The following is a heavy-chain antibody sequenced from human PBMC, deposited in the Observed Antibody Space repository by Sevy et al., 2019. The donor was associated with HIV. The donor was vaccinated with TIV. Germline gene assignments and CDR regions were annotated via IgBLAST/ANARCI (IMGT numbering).Heavy chain of an antibody. CDR3: ARDPTYYDFWSGYYTGWFDP. CDR2: ISSSGSTI. Sequence: GGSLRLSCAASGFTFSDYYMSWVRQAPGKGLEWVSYISSSGSTIYYAHSVKGRFTISRDNAKNSLYLQMNSLRAEDTAVYYCARDPTYYDFWSGYYTGWFDPWRQGTLVTVS. V-gene: IGHV3-11*01. CDR1: GFTFSDYY. J-gene: IGHJ5*02. D-gene: IGHD3-3*01.